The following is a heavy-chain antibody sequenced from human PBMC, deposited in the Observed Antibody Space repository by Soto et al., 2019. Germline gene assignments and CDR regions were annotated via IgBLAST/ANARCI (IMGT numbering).Heavy chain of an antibody. Sequence: WGSLRLSCTASGFSFGHYSMNWIRQAPVKGLEWVSYISGSSSSIYYADSVKGRFTISRDNAKNSLYLQMNSLSDDDTAVYYCSRLPGEIFAYFHYGMDVRVQGTTVPVT. CDR2: ISGSSSSI. D-gene: IGHD3-3*01. J-gene: IGHJ6*02. CDR3: SRLPGEIFAYFHYGMDV. CDR1: GFSFGHYS. V-gene: IGHV3-48*02.